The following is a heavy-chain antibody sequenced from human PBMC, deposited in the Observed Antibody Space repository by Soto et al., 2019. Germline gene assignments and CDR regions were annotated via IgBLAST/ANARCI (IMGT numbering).Heavy chain of an antibody. CDR1: GASITGSFF. V-gene: IGHV4-4*07. CDR3: ARGMTPPGAPAWYYFDS. Sequence: SETLSLTCTVSGASITGSFFWSWIRQPAGKGLEWIGRFSLSGTTNYNPSLRSRVAMSADVSKNQFSLRLTSVTAADTALYYCARGMTPPGAPAWYYFDSWGQGTLVTVSS. CDR2: FSLSGTT. J-gene: IGHJ4*02. D-gene: IGHD2-8*02.